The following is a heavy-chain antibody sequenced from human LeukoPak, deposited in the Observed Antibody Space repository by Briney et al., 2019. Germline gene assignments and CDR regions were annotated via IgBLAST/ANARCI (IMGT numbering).Heavy chain of an antibody. V-gene: IGHV3-7*01. CDR1: GFTFSSHW. Sequence: GGSLRLSCAASGFTFSSHWMSWVRQAPGKGLEWVANIKQDGSEKYYLDSVTGRFTISRDNAKNSLYLQMNSLRADDTAVYYCARDLNYGANERVAFDIWGQGTMVTVSS. J-gene: IGHJ3*02. D-gene: IGHD4-17*01. CDR3: ARDLNYGANERVAFDI. CDR2: IKQDGSEK.